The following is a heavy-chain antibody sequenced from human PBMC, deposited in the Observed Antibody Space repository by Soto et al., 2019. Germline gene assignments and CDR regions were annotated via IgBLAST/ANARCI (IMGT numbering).Heavy chain of an antibody. D-gene: IGHD2-2*01. CDR1: GGSFSGYY. CDR3: ARGARKGYCSSTSCYWMGYGMDV. V-gene: IGHV4-34*01. J-gene: IGHJ6*02. CDR2: INHSGST. Sequence: LALTCAVYGGSFSGYYWSWIRQPPGKGLEWIGEINHSGSTNYNPSLKSRVTISVDTSKNQFSLKLSSVTAADTAVYYCARGARKGYCSSTSCYWMGYGMDVWGQGTTVTVSS.